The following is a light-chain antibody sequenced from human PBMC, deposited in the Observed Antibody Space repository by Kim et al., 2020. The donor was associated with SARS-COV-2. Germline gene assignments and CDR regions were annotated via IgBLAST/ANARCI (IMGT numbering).Light chain of an antibody. CDR2: AAS. J-gene: IGKJ2*01. Sequence: AATGDRVTITCRASQGISSYLAWYQQKPGKAPKLLIYAASTLQSGVPSRFSGSGSGTDFTLTISCLQSEDFATYYCQQYYSYPPYTFGQGTKLEI. CDR1: QGISSY. CDR3: QQYYSYPPYT. V-gene: IGKV1-8*01.